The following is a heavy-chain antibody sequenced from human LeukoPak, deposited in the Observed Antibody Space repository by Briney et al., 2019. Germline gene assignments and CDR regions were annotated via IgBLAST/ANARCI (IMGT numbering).Heavy chain of an antibody. CDR3: ARGGFGSDGYNYGPFDY. J-gene: IGHJ4*02. CDR1: GGTFSSYA. CDR2: IIPIFGTA. D-gene: IGHD5-24*01. V-gene: IGHV1-69*05. Sequence: SVKVSCKASGGTFSSYAISWVRQAPGQGLEWMGGIIPIFGTANYAQKFQGRVTITTDESTSTAYMELSSLRSEDTAVYYCARGGFGSDGYNYGPFDYWGQGTLVTVSS.